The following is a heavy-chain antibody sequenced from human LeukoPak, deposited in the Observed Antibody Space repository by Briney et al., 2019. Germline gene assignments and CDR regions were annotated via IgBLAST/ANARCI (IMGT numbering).Heavy chain of an antibody. D-gene: IGHD3-3*01. J-gene: IGHJ4*02. Sequence: SETLSLTCAVYGGSFSGYYWSWIRQPPRKGLEWIGEINHSGSTNYNPSLKSRVTISVDTSKNQFSLKLSSVTAADTAVYYCARGAELRFLEWLLWGQGTLVTVSS. CDR1: GGSFSGYY. V-gene: IGHV4-34*01. CDR2: INHSGST. CDR3: ARGAELRFLEWLL.